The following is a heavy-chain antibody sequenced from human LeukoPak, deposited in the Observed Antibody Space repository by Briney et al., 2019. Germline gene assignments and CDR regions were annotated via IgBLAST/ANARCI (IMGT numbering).Heavy chain of an antibody. D-gene: IGHD2-2*01. CDR3: ARSGARDCSSTSCPARYYYYGMDV. J-gene: IGHJ6*02. CDR2: INAGNGNT. V-gene: IGHV1-3*01. Sequence: ASVKVSCKASGYTFTSYAMHWVRQAPGQRLEWMGWINAGNGNTKYSQKFQRRVTITRDTCARTAYMELSSLRSEDTAVYYCARSGARDCSSTSCPARYYYYGMDVWGQGTTVTVSS. CDR1: GYTFTSYA.